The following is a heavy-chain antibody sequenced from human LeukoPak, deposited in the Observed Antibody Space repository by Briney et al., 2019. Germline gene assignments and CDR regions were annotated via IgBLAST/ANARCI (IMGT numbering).Heavy chain of an antibody. D-gene: IGHD1-26*01. CDR3: ARDLPRVGATGH. CDR2: INSRGTIT. Sequence: GGSLRLSCAASGFTFSDYYMSWIRQAPGKGLEWVSYINSRGTITYYADSVKGRFTISRDNAKNSLYLQMHSLRAADTAVYHSARDLPRVGATGHWGRGTLVTVSS. V-gene: IGHV3-11*01. CDR1: GFTFSDYY. J-gene: IGHJ4*02.